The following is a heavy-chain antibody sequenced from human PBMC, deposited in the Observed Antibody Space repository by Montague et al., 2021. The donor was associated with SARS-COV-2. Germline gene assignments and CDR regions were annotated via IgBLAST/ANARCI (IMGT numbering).Heavy chain of an antibody. Sequence: VKPTQTLTLTCTFSGFSLSTSGMCVSWIRQPPGKALEWLALIDWGDDKYYSTSLKTRLTISKDTSKNQVVLTMTNMDPVDTATYYCARVTTVTYPYYYYYGMDVWGQGTTVTVSS. J-gene: IGHJ6*02. CDR2: IDWGDDK. V-gene: IGHV2-70*01. D-gene: IGHD4-11*01. CDR3: ARVTTVTYPYYYYYGMDV. CDR1: GFSLSTSGMC.